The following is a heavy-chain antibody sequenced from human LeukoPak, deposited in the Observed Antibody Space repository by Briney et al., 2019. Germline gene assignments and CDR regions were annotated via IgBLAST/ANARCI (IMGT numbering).Heavy chain of an antibody. D-gene: IGHD4-23*01. J-gene: IGHJ4*02. CDR3: AKHRRDYGGNIDY. CDR1: GFSFSSYW. CDR2: IRFDGTNK. Sequence: GGSLRLSCAASGFSFSSYWMTWVRQAPGKGLEWVAFIRFDGTNKYYADSMKGRFTISRDNSKNTLYLQMNSLRPEDTAVYYCAKHRRDYGGNIDYWGQGTLVTVSS. V-gene: IGHV3-30*02.